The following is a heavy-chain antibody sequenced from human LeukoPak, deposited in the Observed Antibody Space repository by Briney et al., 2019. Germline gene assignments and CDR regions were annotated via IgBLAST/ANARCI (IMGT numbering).Heavy chain of an antibody. V-gene: IGHV5-10-1*01. CDR3: ARRLAAAGALTWFDP. J-gene: IGHJ5*02. D-gene: IGHD6-13*01. CDR1: GYSFTSYW. CDR2: IDPSDSYT. Sequence: GESLRISCKGSGYSFTSYWISWVRQMPGKGLEWMGRIDPSDSYTNYSPSFQGHVTISADKSISTAYLQWSSLKASDTAMYYCARRLAAAGALTWFDPWGKGTLVTVSS.